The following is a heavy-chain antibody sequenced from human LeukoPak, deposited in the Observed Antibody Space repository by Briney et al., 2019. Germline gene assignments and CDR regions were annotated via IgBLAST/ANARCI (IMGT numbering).Heavy chain of an antibody. CDR2: IYHSGST. Sequence: ASETLSLTCTVSGASISSSSYFWGWIRQPPGKGLEWIGEIYHSGSTNYNPSLKSRVTISVDKSKNQFSLKLSSVTAADTAVYYCARVTIGSVLRYFDWLTGGWFDPWGQGTLVTVSS. V-gene: IGHV4-39*07. CDR1: GASISSSSYF. D-gene: IGHD3-9*01. J-gene: IGHJ5*02. CDR3: ARVTIGSVLRYFDWLTGGWFDP.